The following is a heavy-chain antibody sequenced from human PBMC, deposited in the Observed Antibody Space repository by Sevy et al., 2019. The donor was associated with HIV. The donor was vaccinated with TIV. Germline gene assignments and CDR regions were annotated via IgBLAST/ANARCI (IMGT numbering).Heavy chain of an antibody. Sequence: ASVKVSCKASGYTFTSYRISWVRQAPGQGLEWMGWISAYNGNTNYAQKLQGRVTMTTDTSTSTAYMELRSLRSDDTAVYYCARGGGSAAAGTLYYYYGMDVWGQGTTVTVSS. CDR2: ISAYNGNT. CDR1: GYTFTSYR. J-gene: IGHJ6*02. V-gene: IGHV1-18*01. CDR3: ARGGGSAAAGTLYYYYGMDV. D-gene: IGHD6-13*01.